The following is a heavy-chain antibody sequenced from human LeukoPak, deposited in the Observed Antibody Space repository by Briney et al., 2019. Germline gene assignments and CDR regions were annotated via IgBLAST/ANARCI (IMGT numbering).Heavy chain of an antibody. D-gene: IGHD5-12*01. V-gene: IGHV3-7*03. CDR2: INQDESSQ. CDR1: GFSFTTYW. Sequence: GGSLRLSCAASGFSFTTYWMGWVRQAPGKGLEWVANINQDESSQYYVDAVRGRFTISRDNAKNSLNLQMNSLRAEDTAVYYCAKVLRWTSGLREHDAFDIWGQGTMVTVSS. J-gene: IGHJ3*02. CDR3: AKVLRWTSGLREHDAFDI.